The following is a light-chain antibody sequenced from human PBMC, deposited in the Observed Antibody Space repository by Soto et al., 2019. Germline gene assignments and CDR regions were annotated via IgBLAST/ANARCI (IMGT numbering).Light chain of an antibody. CDR2: DAS. V-gene: IGKV3-11*01. CDR3: QQRSNWPRIT. J-gene: IGKJ5*01. Sequence: EIVLPKSPATLSLSPGESATLSCRASQSVSSYLAWYQHKPGQAPRLLIYDASNRATGIPARFSGSGSGTDFTLTISSLEPEDFAVYYCQQRSNWPRITFGQGTRLEIK. CDR1: QSVSSY.